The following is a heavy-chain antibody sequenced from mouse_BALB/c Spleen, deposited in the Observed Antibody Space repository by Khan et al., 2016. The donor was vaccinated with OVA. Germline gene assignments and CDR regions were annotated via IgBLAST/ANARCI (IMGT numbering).Heavy chain of an antibody. Sequence: EVELVESGGDLVKPGGSLKLSCAASGFTFSTYGMSWVRQTPDKRLEWVATVSTGGGYTYYPDSVKGRFTISRDNAKHTLYLQMSGLKYEDTTMFYCTRLAYYYDSEGFAYWGQGTLVTVSA. D-gene: IGHD1-1*01. J-gene: IGHJ3*01. CDR1: GFTFSTYG. CDR3: TRLAYYYDSEGFAY. V-gene: IGHV5-6*01. CDR2: VSTGGGYT.